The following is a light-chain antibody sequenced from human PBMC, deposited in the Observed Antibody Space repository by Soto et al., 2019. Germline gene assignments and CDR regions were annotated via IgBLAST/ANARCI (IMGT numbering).Light chain of an antibody. CDR2: GAS. Sequence: KGLTKSRGTVALAKRESAALCCRASQSLSNNIYLAWYQQKPGQAPRLLIYGASSRATGIPNRFIGSWSRTDLTLTIRRLEPDDFAVYYCQQYGNSPQTFGQGTKVDI. J-gene: IGKJ1*01. CDR1: QSLSNNIY. V-gene: IGKV3-20*01. CDR3: QQYGNSPQT.